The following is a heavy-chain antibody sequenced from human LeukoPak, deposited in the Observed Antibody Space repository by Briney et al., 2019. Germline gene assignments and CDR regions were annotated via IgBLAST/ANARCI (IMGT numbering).Heavy chain of an antibody. CDR2: IHHSGSS. CDR1: GDSFSNYY. J-gene: IGHJ3*02. V-gene: IGHV4-59*08. CDR3: ARHLDYDSSGDAFDI. Sequence: KPSETLSLICTVSGDSFSNYYWSWIRQPSGRGLEWIGYIHHSGSSDHNPSLKSRVTMSPDTSKNQFSLKLSSVTAADTAVYYCARHLDYDSSGDAFDIWGQGTRVTVSS. D-gene: IGHD3-22*01.